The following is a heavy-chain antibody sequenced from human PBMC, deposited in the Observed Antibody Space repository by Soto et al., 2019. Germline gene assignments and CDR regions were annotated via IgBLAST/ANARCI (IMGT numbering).Heavy chain of an antibody. CDR3: ARQSIAVAGYFDY. D-gene: IGHD6-19*01. V-gene: IGHV4-59*01. CDR2: FYYGGST. CDR1: GGSISSYY. J-gene: IGHJ4*02. Sequence: PSETLSLTCTVAGGSISSYYWSWIRQPPGKGLEWIGYFYYGGSTNYNPSLKSRVTISVDTSKNQFSLKLSSVTAADTAVYYCARQSIAVAGYFDYWGQGTLVTVAS.